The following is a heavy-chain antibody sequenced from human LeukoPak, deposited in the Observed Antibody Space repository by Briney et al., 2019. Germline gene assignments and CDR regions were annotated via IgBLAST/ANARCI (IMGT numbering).Heavy chain of an antibody. V-gene: IGHV4-30-4*01. D-gene: IGHD3-10*01. J-gene: IGHJ4*02. CDR1: GGSISSGDYY. CDR2: IYYSGTT. Sequence: SETLSLTCTVSGGSISSGDYYWNWIRQPPGKGLEWIGYIYYSGTTYYNPSLKSRVTISLDTSKNQFSLKLTSVTAADTAVYYCARHLGRRGGDYWGQGILVTVSS. CDR3: ARHLGRRGGDY.